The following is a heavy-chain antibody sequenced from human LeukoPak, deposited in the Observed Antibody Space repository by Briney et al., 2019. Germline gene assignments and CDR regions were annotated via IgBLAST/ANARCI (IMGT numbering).Heavy chain of an antibody. V-gene: IGHV3-48*01. CDR2: ISSSSSTI. D-gene: IGHD1-26*01. CDR3: ARGVRSPDAFDI. CDR1: GFTFSSYG. Sequence: GGSLRLSCAASGFTFSSYGMTWVRQAPGKGLEWVSYISSSSSTIYYADSVKGRFTISRDNAKNTLYLQMNSLRAEDTAVYYCARGVRSPDAFDIWVQGTMVTVSS. J-gene: IGHJ3*02.